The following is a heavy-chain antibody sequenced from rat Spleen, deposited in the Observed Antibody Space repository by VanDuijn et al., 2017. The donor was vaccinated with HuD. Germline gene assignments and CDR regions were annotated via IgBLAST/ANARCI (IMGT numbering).Heavy chain of an antibody. V-gene: IGHV2S8*01. CDR1: GFSLTSNG. D-gene: IGHD1-10*01. CDR3: ARIYNNYYFDY. J-gene: IGHJ2*01. Sequence: QVQLKESGPGLVQPSQTLSLTCTVSGFSLTSNGVSWVRQPPGKGLEWIAAISSGGSTYYNSALKSRLSISRDTSKSQVFLKMNSLQTEDTAMYFCARIYNNYYFDYWGQGVMVTVSS. CDR2: ISSGGST.